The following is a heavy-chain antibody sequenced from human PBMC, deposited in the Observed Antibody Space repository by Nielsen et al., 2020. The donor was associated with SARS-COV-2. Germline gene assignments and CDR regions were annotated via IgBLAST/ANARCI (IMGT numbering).Heavy chain of an antibody. CDR2: IWYDGSNE. CDR3: ARLSNFWSGYNDY. Sequence: GESLKISCRASGLIFGTYGMHWVRQAPGKGLEWVAGIWYDGSNENYAESVKGRFTTSRDNSNNTLFLQMDSLTADDTAVYFCARLSNFWSGYNDYWGQGTLVIVSS. CDR1: GLIFGTYG. J-gene: IGHJ4*02. D-gene: IGHD3-3*01. V-gene: IGHV3-33*01.